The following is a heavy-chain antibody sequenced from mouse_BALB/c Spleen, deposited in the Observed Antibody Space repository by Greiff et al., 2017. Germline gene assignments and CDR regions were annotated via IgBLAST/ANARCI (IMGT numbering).Heavy chain of an antibody. CDR1: GYTFSSYW. D-gene: IGHD2-2*01. Sequence: QVQLQQSGAELMKPGASVKISCKATGYTFSSYWIEWVKQRPGHGLEWIGEILPGSGSTNYNEKFKGKATFTADTSSNTAYMQLSSLTSEDSAVYYCARRDLWLRRVLYAMDYWGQGTSVTVSS. V-gene: IGHV1-9*01. CDR3: ARRDLWLRRVLYAMDY. CDR2: ILPGSGST. J-gene: IGHJ4*01.